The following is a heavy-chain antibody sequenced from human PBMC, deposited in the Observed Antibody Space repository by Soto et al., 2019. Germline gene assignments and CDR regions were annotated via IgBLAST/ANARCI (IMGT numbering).Heavy chain of an antibody. CDR2: IYWNDDK. V-gene: IGHV2-5*01. CDR1: GISLSTSGVG. Sequence: QITLKGSGPTLVKPTQTLTLTCTLSGISLSTSGVGLGWIRQTPGKALEWLALIYWNDDKHYSPSLKSRLTSTKDTSNSQAVLTMTNMDSVDTATYYCARGLATLPVFAFDIWGQGRVVTVSS. J-gene: IGHJ3*02. D-gene: IGHD6-6*01. CDR3: ARGLATLPVFAFDI.